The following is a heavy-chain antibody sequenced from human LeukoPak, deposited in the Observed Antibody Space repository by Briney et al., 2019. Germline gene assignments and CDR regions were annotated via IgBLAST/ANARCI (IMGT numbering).Heavy chain of an antibody. CDR3: ARYYGSGSYYNVPFDY. V-gene: IGHV4-61*02. Sequence: SETLSLTCTVSGGSISSGSYYWSWIRQPAGKGLEWIGRIYTSGSTNYNPSLKSRVTVSVDTSKNQFSLKLSSVTAADTAVYYCARYYGSGSYYNVPFDYWGQGTLVTVSS. CDR1: GGSISSGSYY. D-gene: IGHD3-10*01. CDR2: IYTSGST. J-gene: IGHJ4*02.